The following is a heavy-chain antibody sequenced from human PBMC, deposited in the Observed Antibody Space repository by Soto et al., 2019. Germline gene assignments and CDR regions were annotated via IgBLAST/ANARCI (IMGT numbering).Heavy chain of an antibody. CDR3: ARLSPD. CDR1: GLTFSDHN. CDR2: IKNRASGYTT. V-gene: IGHV3-72*01. J-gene: IGHJ4*02. Sequence: EVQLVESGGGLVQPGGSLRLSCAVSGLTFSDHNMDWVRQAPGKGLEWVGRIKNRASGYTTEYVASVKGRFTISRDDSRNSVYLQMNGLRTEDTAVYYCARLSPDWGQGILVTVSS.